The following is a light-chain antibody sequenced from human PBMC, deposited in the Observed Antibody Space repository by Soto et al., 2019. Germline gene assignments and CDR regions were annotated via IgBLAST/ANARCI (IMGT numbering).Light chain of an antibody. CDR1: QSVSSN. Sequence: EIVMTQSPATLSVSPGERATLSCRASQSVSSNLAWYQQKPDQAPRLLIYGASTRATGIPARFSGSGSGTEFTLTISSLQSEVFAVYYCQHYNNWPPWTFGQGTKVDIK. CDR2: GAS. CDR3: QHYNNWPPWT. J-gene: IGKJ1*01. V-gene: IGKV3-15*01.